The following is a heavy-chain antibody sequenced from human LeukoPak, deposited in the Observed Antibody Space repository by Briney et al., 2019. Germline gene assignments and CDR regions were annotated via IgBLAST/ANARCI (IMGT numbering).Heavy chain of an antibody. D-gene: IGHD5-12*01. J-gene: IGHJ6*02. CDR2: MNPNSGNT. CDR3: ARGLVATIGNYYYGMDV. CDR1: GYTFTSYD. Sequence: ASVKVSCKASGYTFTSYDINWVRQATGQGLEWMGWMNPNSGNTGYAQKFQGRVTMTRNTSISTAYMELSSLRSEDTAVYYCARGLVATIGNYYYGMDVWGQGTTVTVSS. V-gene: IGHV1-8*01.